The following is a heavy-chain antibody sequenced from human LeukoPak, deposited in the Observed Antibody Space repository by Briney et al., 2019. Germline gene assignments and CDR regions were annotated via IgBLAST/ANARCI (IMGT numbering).Heavy chain of an antibody. V-gene: IGHV4-59*01. CDR3: ARVFHDSSGYPFDY. CDR2: TYYSGNT. J-gene: IGHJ4*02. D-gene: IGHD3-22*01. CDR1: GGYMSSYY. Sequence: SVTLSLICTVSGGYMSSYYWGWFRQPPGKGLERIGYTYYSGNTNCTPSLKSRVTISVDTSKNQFSLKVSSVTAADTAVYYCARVFHDSSGYPFDYWGQGTLVTVSS.